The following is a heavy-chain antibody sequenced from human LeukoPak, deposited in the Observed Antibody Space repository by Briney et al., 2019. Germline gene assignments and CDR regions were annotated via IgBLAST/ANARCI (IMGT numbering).Heavy chain of an antibody. CDR3: ARDRRGSGNYYQGHYFDY. D-gene: IGHD1-26*01. CDR2: INSGGNT. Sequence: GGSLRLSCAASGFTVSTNYMSWVRQAPGKGLEWVSVINSGGNTYYADSVKGRFTISRDNSKNTVYLEMNSLRAEDTAVYYCARDRRGSGNYYQGHYFDYWGQGTLVKVSS. CDR1: GFTVSTNY. J-gene: IGHJ4*02. V-gene: IGHV3-53*01.